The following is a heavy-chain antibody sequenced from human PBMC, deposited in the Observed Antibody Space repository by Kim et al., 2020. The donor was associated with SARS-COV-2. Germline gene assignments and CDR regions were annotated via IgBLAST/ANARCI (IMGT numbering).Heavy chain of an antibody. D-gene: IGHD3-9*01. Sequence: YSPSFQGQVTISADKSISTAYLQWSSLKASATAMYYCARGGFGGYFDCLDYWGQGTLVTVSS. V-gene: IGHV5-51*01. J-gene: IGHJ4*02. CDR3: ARGGFGGYFDCLDY.